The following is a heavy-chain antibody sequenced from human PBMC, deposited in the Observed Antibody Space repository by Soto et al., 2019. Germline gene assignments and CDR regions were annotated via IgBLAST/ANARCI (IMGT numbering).Heavy chain of an antibody. V-gene: IGHV3-30*18. CDR3: AKDRGVGLVPNGMDV. Sequence: GGSLRLSCAASGFTFSSYGMHWVRQAPGKGLEWVAVISYDGSNKYYADSVKGRFTISRDNSKNTLYLQMNSLRAEDTAVYYCAKDRGVGLVPNGMDVWGQGTTVTVSS. CDR1: GFTFSSYG. CDR2: ISYDGSNK. J-gene: IGHJ6*02. D-gene: IGHD6-19*01.